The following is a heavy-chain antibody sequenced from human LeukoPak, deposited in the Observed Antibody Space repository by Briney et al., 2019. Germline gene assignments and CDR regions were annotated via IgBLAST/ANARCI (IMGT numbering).Heavy chain of an antibody. CDR3: ARDEFKGITMVRGVISYYYYMDV. D-gene: IGHD3-10*01. J-gene: IGHJ6*03. Sequence: SVKVSCKASGGTFSSYAISWVRQAPGQGLEWMGGIIPIFGTANYAQKFQGRVTITTDESTSTAYMELSSLRSEDTAVYYCARDEFKGITMVRGVISYYYYMDVWGKGTTVTVSS. V-gene: IGHV1-69*05. CDR1: GGTFSSYA. CDR2: IIPIFGTA.